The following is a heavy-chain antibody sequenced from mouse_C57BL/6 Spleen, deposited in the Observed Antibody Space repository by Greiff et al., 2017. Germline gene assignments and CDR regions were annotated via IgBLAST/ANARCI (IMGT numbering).Heavy chain of an antibody. CDR3: ARRDYEYDLSLVAY. CDR2: ISSGSSNI. CDR1: GFTFSDYG. D-gene: IGHD2-4*01. J-gene: IGHJ3*01. V-gene: IGHV5-17*01. Sequence: DVKLVESGGGLVKPGGSLKLSCAASGFTFSDYGMHWVPQAPEKGLEWVAYISSGSSNIYYADTVKGRFTISRDNAKNTLFLQMTSLRSEDTAMYYCARRDYEYDLSLVAYWGQGTRGT.